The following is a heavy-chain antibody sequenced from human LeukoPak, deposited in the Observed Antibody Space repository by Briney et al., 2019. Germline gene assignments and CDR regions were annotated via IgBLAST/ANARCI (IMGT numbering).Heavy chain of an antibody. CDR2: ISYDGSNK. J-gene: IGHJ4*02. V-gene: IGHV3-30*18. Sequence: QAGGSLRLSRAASGFTFSNYGMHWVRQAPGKGLEWVTVISYDGSNKYSADSVKGRFTISRDNSKNTLYLQMNSLRAEDTAVYYCAKSRVATPGRLDYWGQGTLVTVSS. CDR1: GFTFSNYG. CDR3: AKSRVATPGRLDY. D-gene: IGHD5-12*01.